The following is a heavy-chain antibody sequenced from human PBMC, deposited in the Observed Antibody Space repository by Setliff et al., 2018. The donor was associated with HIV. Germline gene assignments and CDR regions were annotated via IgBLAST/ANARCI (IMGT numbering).Heavy chain of an antibody. J-gene: IGHJ5*02. CDR2: IYYSGST. V-gene: IGHV4-59*08. Sequence: TSETLSLTCTVSGGSISSYYWSWIRQPPGKGLEWIGYIYYSGSTNYNPSLKSRVTISVDTSKNQFSLKLSPVTAADTAVYYCAGHVAATGGADLWGQGTQVTVSS. D-gene: IGHD6-13*01. CDR3: AGHVAATGGADL. CDR1: GGSISSYY.